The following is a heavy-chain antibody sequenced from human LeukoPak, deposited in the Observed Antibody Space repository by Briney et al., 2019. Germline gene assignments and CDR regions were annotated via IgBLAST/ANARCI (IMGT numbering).Heavy chain of an antibody. V-gene: IGHV1-69*13. CDR1: GYTFTSYG. CDR2: IIPIFGTA. J-gene: IGHJ4*02. D-gene: IGHD6-13*01. CDR3: ARGGDGSSWSFDY. Sequence: GASVKVSCKASGYTFTSYGISWVRQAPGQGLEWMGGIIPIFGTANYAQKFQGRVTITADESTSTAYMELSSLRSEDTAVYYCARGGDGSSWSFDYWGQGTLVTVSS.